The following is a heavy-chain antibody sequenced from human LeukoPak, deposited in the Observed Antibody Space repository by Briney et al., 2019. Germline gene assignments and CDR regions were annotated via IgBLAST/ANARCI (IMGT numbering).Heavy chain of an antibody. CDR2: ISSSSSTI. J-gene: IGHJ4*02. V-gene: IGHV3-48*01. CDR1: GFTFSSYS. CDR3: AKDKRRAYGDFDY. D-gene: IGHD4-17*01. Sequence: PGGSLRLSCAASGFTFSSYSMNWVRQAPGKGLEWVSYISSSSSTIYYADSVKGRFTISRDNAKNSLYLQMNSLRAEDTAVYYCAKDKRRAYGDFDYWGQGTLVTVSS.